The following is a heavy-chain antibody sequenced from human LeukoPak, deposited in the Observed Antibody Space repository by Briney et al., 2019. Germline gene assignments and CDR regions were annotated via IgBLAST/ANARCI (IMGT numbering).Heavy chain of an antibody. D-gene: IGHD5-18*01. V-gene: IGHV1-69*05. J-gene: IGHJ4*02. CDR1: GGTFSSYA. CDR3: ARGEDTAMATDY. CDR2: IIPIFGTA. Sequence: GASVKVSCKASGGTFSSYAISWVRQAPGQGLEWMGGIIPIFGTANYAQKFQGRVTITTDESTSTAYMELSSLRSEGTAVYYCARGEDTAMATDYWGQGTLVTVSS.